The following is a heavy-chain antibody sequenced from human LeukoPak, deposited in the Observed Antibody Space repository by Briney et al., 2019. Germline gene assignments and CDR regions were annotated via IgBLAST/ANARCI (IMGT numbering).Heavy chain of an antibody. V-gene: IGHV3-74*01. Sequence: GGSLRLSCVASGFTISSYWMHWVRQAPGKGLVWVSRINSDASSTSYADSVKGRFTISRDNAKNTLYLQMNSLRAEDTAAYYCARGSHWFDSWGQGTLVTVSS. J-gene: IGHJ5*01. CDR2: INSDASST. CDR1: GFTISSYW. CDR3: ARGSHWFDS.